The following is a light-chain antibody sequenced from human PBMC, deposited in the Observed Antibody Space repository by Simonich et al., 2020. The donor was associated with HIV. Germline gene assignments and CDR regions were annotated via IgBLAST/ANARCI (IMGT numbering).Light chain of an antibody. J-gene: IGLJ2*01. CDR1: SSDVGGYNY. CDR3: SSYTSSSTVV. V-gene: IGLV2-14*01. CDR2: DVI. Sequence: QSALTQPASVSGSPGQSITISCTGTSSDVGGYNYFSWYQQHPGKAPKLMIYDVINRPSGVSNRFSGSKSGNTASLTISELQAEDEADYYCSSYTSSSTVVFGGGTKLTVL.